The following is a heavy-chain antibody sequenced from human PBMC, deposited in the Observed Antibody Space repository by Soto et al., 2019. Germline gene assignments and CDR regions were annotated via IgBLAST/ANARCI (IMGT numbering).Heavy chain of an antibody. CDR2: LSSSGGRT. V-gene: IGHV3-23*01. D-gene: IGHD3-3*01. CDR1: GFTFGNYG. J-gene: IGHJ4*02. CDR3: AKVANSGVVIEYFDY. Sequence: GGSLRLSCGTSGFTFGNYGMGWVRQAPGKGLEWVSGLSSSGGRTYYADSVKGRFTISRDNSKNTLFLQMNSLRAEDTAVYYCAKVANSGVVIEYFDYWGQGSLVTLSS.